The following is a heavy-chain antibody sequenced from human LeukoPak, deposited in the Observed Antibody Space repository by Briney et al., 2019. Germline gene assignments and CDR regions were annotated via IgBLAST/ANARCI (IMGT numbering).Heavy chain of an antibody. CDR1: AFTVSSNC. CDR3: ARLRGTGTAWFDP. CDR2: LYSGGTT. J-gene: IGHJ5*02. V-gene: IGHV3-53*01. D-gene: IGHD1-7*01. Sequence: GGSLRLSCAASAFTVSSNCMTWVRQAPGKGLEWVSVLYSGGTTYYADSVKGRFTVSRDNSKNTLYLQMNSLRAEDTAVYYCARLRGTGTAWFDPWGQGTLVTVSS.